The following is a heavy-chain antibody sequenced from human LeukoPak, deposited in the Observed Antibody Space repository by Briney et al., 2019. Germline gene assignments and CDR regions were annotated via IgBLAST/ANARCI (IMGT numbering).Heavy chain of an antibody. J-gene: IGHJ4*02. CDR1: GFTVSTDY. V-gene: IGHV3-53*01. D-gene: IGHD3-22*01. CDR3: ARIPPDYDSSGYYYLDY. Sequence: GGSLRLSCAASGFTVSTDYMSWVRQAPGKGLEWVSVIYSGGSTYYADSVKGRFTISRDNSKNTLYLQMNSLRAEDTAVYYCARIPPDYDSSGYYYLDYWGQGTLVTVSS. CDR2: IYSGGST.